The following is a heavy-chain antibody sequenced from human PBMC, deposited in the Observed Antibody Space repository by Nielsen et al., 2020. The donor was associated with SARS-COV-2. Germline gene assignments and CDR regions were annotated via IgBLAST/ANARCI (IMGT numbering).Heavy chain of an antibody. V-gene: IGHV3-23*01. CDR1: GFTFSRTS. Sequence: GESLKISCAASGFTFSRTSVNWVRQAPGKGLEWVSMISGSGYSTYYADSVKGRFTISRDNSKNTVYLEMNRLRAEDTAVYFCAKEKGYCSGGRCRSPFDSWGQGALVTVSS. CDR3: AKEKGYCSGGRCRSPFDS. CDR2: ISGSGYST. D-gene: IGHD2-15*01. J-gene: IGHJ4*02.